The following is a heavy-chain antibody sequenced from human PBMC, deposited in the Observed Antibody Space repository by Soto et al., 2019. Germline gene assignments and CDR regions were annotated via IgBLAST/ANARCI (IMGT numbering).Heavy chain of an antibody. V-gene: IGHV3-23*01. CDR3: ANSGDLYCSGGSCYSSYYYYGMDV. CDR2: ISGSGGST. CDR1: GFTFSSYA. Sequence: PGGSLRISCAASGFTFSSYAMSWVRQAPGKGLEWVSAISGSGGSTYYADSVKGRFTISRDNSKNTLYLQMNSLRAEDTAVYYCANSGDLYCSGGSCYSSYYYYGMDVWGHGTTVTVSS. D-gene: IGHD2-15*01. J-gene: IGHJ6*02.